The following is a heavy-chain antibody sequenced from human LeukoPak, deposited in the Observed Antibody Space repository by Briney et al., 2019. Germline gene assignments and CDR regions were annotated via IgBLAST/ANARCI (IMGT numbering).Heavy chain of an antibody. CDR1: GGSFSGYY. CDR2: INHSGST. J-gene: IGHJ6*02. V-gene: IGHV4-34*01. Sequence: SETLSLTCAVYGGSFSGYYWSWIRQPPGKGLEWIGEINHSGSTNYNPSLKSRVTISVDTSKNQFSLKLSSVTAADTAVYYCARGRNHYYYYGMDVWGQGTTVNVSS. CDR3: ARGRNHYYYYGMDV.